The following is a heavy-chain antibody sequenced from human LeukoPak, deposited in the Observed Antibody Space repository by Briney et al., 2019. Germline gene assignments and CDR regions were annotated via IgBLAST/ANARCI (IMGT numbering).Heavy chain of an antibody. D-gene: IGHD1-26*01. CDR1: GYTFTGYY. Sequence: VASVKVSCKASGYTFTGYYIHWVRQAPGQGLEWMGWINPNSGGTNYAQKFQDRVTMTRDTSISTAYMELSRLRSDDTAVYYCARDLDSGSYSRYFFDYWGQGTLVTVSS. V-gene: IGHV1-2*02. CDR2: INPNSGGT. J-gene: IGHJ4*02. CDR3: ARDLDSGSYSRYFFDY.